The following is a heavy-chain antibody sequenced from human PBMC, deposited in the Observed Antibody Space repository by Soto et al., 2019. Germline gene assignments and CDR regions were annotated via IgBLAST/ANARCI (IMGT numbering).Heavy chain of an antibody. J-gene: IGHJ5*02. V-gene: IGHV1-18*01. CDR3: ARGGRRLGWFDP. CDR2: ISPFSYNT. D-gene: IGHD6-25*01. Sequence: QVQLMQSRPEVKTPGASVKLSCKASGYTFSSYVITWVRQAPGQGLEWMGWISPFSYNTNYAQKFQGRVTMTTDTSTNTAYMELRSLRSDDTAVYYCARGGRRLGWFDPWGQGTLVTVSS. CDR1: GYTFSSYV.